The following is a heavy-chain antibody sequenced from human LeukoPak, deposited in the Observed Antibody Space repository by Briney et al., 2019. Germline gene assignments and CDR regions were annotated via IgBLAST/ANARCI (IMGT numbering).Heavy chain of an antibody. CDR1: GGSISSSSYY. D-gene: IGHD1-26*01. Sequence: SETLSLTCTVSGGSISSSSYYWGWIRQPPGKGLEWIGSIYYSGSTYYNPSLKSRVTISVDTSKNQFSLKLGSVTAADTAVYYCAGLDDRSGSYYDYWGQGTLVTVSS. J-gene: IGHJ4*02. CDR2: IYYSGST. CDR3: AGLDDRSGSYYDY. V-gene: IGHV4-39*01.